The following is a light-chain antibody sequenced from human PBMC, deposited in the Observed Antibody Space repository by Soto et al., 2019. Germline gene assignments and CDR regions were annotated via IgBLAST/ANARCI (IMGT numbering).Light chain of an antibody. Sequence: QSVLTQPASVSGSPGQSITISCTGTSSDVGAYNFVSWHQQHPGKAPKLMIYNVYDRPSGISYRFSGSKSGNTASLTISGLQGEDEADYCCSAYTVSRTYVFGTGTKVTV. V-gene: IGLV2-14*03. CDR1: SSDVGAYNF. CDR2: NVY. CDR3: SAYTVSRTYV. J-gene: IGLJ1*01.